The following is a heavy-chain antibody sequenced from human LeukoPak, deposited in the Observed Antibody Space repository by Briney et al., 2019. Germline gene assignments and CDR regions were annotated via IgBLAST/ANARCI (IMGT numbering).Heavy chain of an antibody. CDR2: ISSSGSII. CDR3: ARGAASSGWYGGLLDY. D-gene: IGHD6-13*01. J-gene: IGHJ4*02. V-gene: IGHV3-48*03. Sequence: PAVSLRLSCSASGFTFSNYEMNWDRQAPGKGLKGFSYISSSGSIIYYADSVKGRFTISRDNAKNSLYLQMNRLRAEDTAIYYCARGAASSGWYGGLLDYWGQGALVTVSS. CDR1: GFTFSNYE.